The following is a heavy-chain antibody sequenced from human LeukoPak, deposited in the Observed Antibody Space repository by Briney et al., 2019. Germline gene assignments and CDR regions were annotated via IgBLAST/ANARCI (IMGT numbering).Heavy chain of an antibody. V-gene: IGHV3-33*06. J-gene: IGHJ6*02. CDR3: AKDLRTTVTDYYYYGMDV. CDR1: GFTFSSYG. Sequence: GRSLRLSCAASGFTFSSYGMHWVRQAPGKGLEWVAVIWYDGSNKYYADSVKGRFTISRDNSKNTLYLQMNSLRAEDTAVYYCAKDLRTTVTDYYYYGMDVWGQGTTVTVSS. CDR2: IWYDGSNK. D-gene: IGHD4-17*01.